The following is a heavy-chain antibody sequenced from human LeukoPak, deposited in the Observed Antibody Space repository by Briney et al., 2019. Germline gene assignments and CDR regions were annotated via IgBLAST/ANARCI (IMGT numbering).Heavy chain of an antibody. D-gene: IGHD3-10*01. J-gene: IGHJ4*02. V-gene: IGHV4-39*07. CDR1: GGSISSSSYY. CDR3: ASASGSYYPFDY. Sequence: SETLSLTCTVSGGSISSSSYYWGWIRQPPGKGLEWIGSIYYSGSTYYNPSLESRLTISIDTSKNQFSLNLSSVTAADTAVYYCASASGSYYPFDYWGQGTLVTVSS. CDR2: IYYSGST.